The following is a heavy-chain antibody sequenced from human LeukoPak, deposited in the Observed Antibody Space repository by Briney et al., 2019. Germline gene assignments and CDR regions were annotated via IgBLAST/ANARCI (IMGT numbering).Heavy chain of an antibody. J-gene: IGHJ6*02. V-gene: IGHV1-2*04. Sequence: ASVKVSCKASGYTFTGYYMHWVRQAPGQGLEWMGWINPNSGGTNYAQKFQGWVTMTRDTSISTAYKELSRLRSDDTAVYYCARDPAVTTVTTRYYYYHGMDVWGQGTTVTVSS. CDR2: INPNSGGT. CDR3: ARDPAVTTVTTRYYYYHGMDV. D-gene: IGHD4-17*01. CDR1: GYTFTGYY.